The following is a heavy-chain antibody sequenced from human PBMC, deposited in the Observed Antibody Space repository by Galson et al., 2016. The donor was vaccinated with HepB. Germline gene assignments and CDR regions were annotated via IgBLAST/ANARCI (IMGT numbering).Heavy chain of an antibody. V-gene: IGHV1-24*01. J-gene: IGHJ6*02. CDR3: ATRYHYDRSLRLNGMDV. CDR2: FDTEDGET. D-gene: IGHD3-22*01. CDR1: GNTLTKLS. Sequence: SVKVSCKVFGNTLTKLSMHWVRQAPGKGLEWMGGFDTEDGETIYAQKFQGRVTMTEDTSRDTAYMELSSLISEDTAVYYYATRYHYDRSLRLNGMDVWGQGTTVTVSS.